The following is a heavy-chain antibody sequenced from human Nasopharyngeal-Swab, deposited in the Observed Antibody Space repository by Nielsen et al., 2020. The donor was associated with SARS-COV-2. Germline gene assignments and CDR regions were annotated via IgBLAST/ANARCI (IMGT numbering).Heavy chain of an antibody. D-gene: IGHD6-13*01. J-gene: IGHJ3*02. Sequence: GSLRLSCAASGFTFSSYAMSWVRQAPGKGLEWVSAISGSGGSTYYADSVKGRFTISRDNSKNTLYLQMNSLRAEDTAVYYCAKDLISAAAATGFDAFDIWGQGTMVTVSS. V-gene: IGHV3-23*01. CDR1: GFTFSSYA. CDR2: ISGSGGST. CDR3: AKDLISAAAATGFDAFDI.